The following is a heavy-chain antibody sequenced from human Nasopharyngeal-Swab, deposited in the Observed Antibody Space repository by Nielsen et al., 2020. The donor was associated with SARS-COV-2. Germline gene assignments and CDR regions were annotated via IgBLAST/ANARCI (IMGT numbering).Heavy chain of an antibody. D-gene: IGHD2-15*01. V-gene: IGHV3-48*04. CDR1: GFTFSSYS. CDR3: AGGYCSGGSCYPTPPYYYYGMDV. Sequence: GESLKISCAASGFTFSSYSMNWVRQARGKWLEWVSYISSSSSTIYYADSVKGRFTISRDNAKNSLYLQMNSLRAEDTAVYYCAGGYCSGGSCYPTPPYYYYGMDVWGQGTTVTVSS. J-gene: IGHJ6*02. CDR2: ISSSSSTI.